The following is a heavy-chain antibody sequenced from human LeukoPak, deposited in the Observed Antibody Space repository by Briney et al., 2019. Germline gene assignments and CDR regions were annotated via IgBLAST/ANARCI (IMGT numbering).Heavy chain of an antibody. CDR1: GGSISSGDYS. V-gene: IGHV4-30-4*01. J-gene: IGHJ4*02. Sequence: SETLSLTCTVSGGSISSGDYSWSWIRQPPWKGLEWIGYIYYSGSTYYNPSLKSRVTISVDTSKNQFSLKLSSVTAADTAVYYCARTMTYYYDSSGYAFDYWGQGTLVTVSS. D-gene: IGHD3-22*01. CDR3: ARTMTYYYDSSGYAFDY. CDR2: IYYSGST.